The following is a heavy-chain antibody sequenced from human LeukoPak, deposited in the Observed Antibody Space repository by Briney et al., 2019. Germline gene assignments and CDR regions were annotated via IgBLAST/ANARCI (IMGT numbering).Heavy chain of an antibody. V-gene: IGHV3-7*04. CDR1: VFTFSNFW. CDR3: ARGDDFSGDH. D-gene: IGHD1-1*01. J-gene: IGHJ4*02. CDR2: IHPEGNEK. Sequence: GGSLRLSCATSVFTFSNFWMSWVRQAPGRGLEWVANIHPEGNEKYHVESVKGRFTISRDNARNLLFLQMNGLRVEDTAVYYCARGDDFSGDHWGQGTLVTVSS.